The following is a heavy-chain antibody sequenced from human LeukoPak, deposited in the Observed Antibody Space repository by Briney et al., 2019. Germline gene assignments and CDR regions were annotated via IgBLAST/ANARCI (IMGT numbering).Heavy chain of an antibody. CDR2: IYTSEST. Sequence: NPSETLSLTCSVCGGSISGYYWSWIRQPAGKGLEWIGRIYTSESTNYNPSLKSRVTMSVDTSKNQFSLKLSSVTAADTAVYYCARESPASTSRLMDVWGKGTTVTVSS. V-gene: IGHV4-4*07. J-gene: IGHJ6*03. CDR3: ARESPASTSRLMDV. CDR1: GGSISGYY. D-gene: IGHD2-2*01.